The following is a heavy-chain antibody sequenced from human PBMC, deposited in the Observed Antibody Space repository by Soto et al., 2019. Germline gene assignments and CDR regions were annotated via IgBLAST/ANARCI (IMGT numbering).Heavy chain of an antibody. V-gene: IGHV3-74*01. CDR2: INSDGSST. J-gene: IGHJ4*02. CDR3: ARDPHEDYEWLFRYYFDY. CDR1: GFTFSSYW. Sequence: GGSLRLSCAASGFTFSSYWMHWVRQAPGKGLVWVSRINSDGSSTSYADSVKGRFTISRDNAKNTLYLQMNSLRAEDTAVYYCARDPHEDYEWLFRYYFDYWGQGTLVTVSS. D-gene: IGHD3-3*01.